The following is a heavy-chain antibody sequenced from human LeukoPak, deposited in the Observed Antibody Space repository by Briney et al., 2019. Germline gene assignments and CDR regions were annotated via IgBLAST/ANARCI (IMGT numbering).Heavy chain of an antibody. D-gene: IGHD6-19*01. CDR2: ISAYNGNT. J-gene: IGHJ6*02. CDR3: ARVGAVAGTYSYYGMDV. CDR1: GYTFTSYG. V-gene: IGHV1-18*01. Sequence: APVNVSCKASGYTFTSYGISWVRQAPGQGLEWMGWISAYNGNTNYAQKLQGRVTMTTDTSTSTAYMELRSLRSDDTAVYYCARVGAVAGTYSYYGMDVWGQGTTVTVSS.